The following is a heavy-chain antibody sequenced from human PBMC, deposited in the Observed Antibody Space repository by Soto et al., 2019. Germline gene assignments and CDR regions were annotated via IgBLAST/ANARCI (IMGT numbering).Heavy chain of an antibody. CDR1: GGSVSSGSYY. CDR2: IYYSGST. Sequence: QVQLQESGPGLVKPSETLSLTCTVSGGSVSSGSYYWNWIRQPPGKGLEWIGYIYYSGSTNYNPSLKSRVTISVDTSKNQFSLRLSSVTAADTALYYCARGPRSLWPRGNWGQGTLVTVSS. J-gene: IGHJ4*02. CDR3: ARGPRSLWPRGN. V-gene: IGHV4-61*01. D-gene: IGHD3-10*01.